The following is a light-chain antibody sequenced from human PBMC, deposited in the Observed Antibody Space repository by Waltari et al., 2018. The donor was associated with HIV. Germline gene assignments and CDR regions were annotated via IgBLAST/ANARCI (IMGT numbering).Light chain of an antibody. CDR3: VIYYGGSWV. CDR1: PGTVISLNY. V-gene: IGLV7-43*01. J-gene: IGLJ3*02. CDR2: NTD. Sequence: QPVVTQEPSLPVSPGGTVTLTCAPSPGTVISLNYPSWFQHTPGQAPRSLIYNTDNRHSWTPDRFSGSLPGGKAALTLSGVQPEDEADYYCVIYYGGSWVFGGGTRLTVL.